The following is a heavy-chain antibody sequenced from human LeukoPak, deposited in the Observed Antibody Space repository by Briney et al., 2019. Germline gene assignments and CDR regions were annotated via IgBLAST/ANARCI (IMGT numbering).Heavy chain of an antibody. V-gene: IGHV3-7*01. CDR2: IKQDGSEK. CDR3: ARGRGSDY. J-gene: IGHJ4*02. CDR1: GFIFSKSW. Sequence: GVSLRLSCAASGFIFSKSWMTWVRQAPGKGLEWVANIKQDGSEKYYVDSVKGRFTISRDNAKNSVFLQMNSLRAEDTAVYFCARGRGSDYWGQGTLVTVSS.